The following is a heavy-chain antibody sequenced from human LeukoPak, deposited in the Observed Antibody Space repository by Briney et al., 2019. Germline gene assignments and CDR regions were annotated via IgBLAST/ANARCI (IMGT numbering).Heavy chain of an antibody. CDR3: ARVVVAATQDY. CDR2: ISSSSYI. D-gene: IGHD2-15*01. Sequence: GGSLRLSCAASGFTFSSYSMNWVRQAPGKGLEWVSSISSSSYIYYADSVKGRFTISRDNAKNSRYLQMNSLRAEDTAVYYCARVVVAATQDYWGQETLVTVSS. V-gene: IGHV3-21*01. CDR1: GFTFSSYS. J-gene: IGHJ4*02.